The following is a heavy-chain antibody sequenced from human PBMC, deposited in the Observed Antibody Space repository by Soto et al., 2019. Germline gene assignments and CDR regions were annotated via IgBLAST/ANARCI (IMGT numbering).Heavy chain of an antibody. V-gene: IGHV3-21*02. D-gene: IGHD3-9*01. CDR3: VRDLGRYFRSGYMDL. CDR2: INEDSTYI. Sequence: EVQLVESGGGLVKPGGSLRLSCTASGFAFNTYSMNWVRQAPGKGLELVSSINEDSTYIYYADSLRGRITISRDKAKDSLFLQMNSLRPDDTAVYYCVRDLGRYFRSGYMDLWGDGATVTVSS. J-gene: IGHJ6*03. CDR1: GFAFNTYS.